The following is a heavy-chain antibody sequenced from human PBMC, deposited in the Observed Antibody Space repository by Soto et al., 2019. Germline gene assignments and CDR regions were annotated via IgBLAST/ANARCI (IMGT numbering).Heavy chain of an antibody. CDR2: IYPGDSDT. V-gene: IGHV5-51*01. Sequence: EVQLVQSGAEVKKPGESLKISCKGSGYSFTSYWIGWVRQMPGKGLEWMGIIYPGDSDTRYSPSFQGQVTISADKSISTAYLQWSSLKASDTAMYYCARQGGEVYDILTGYYPTFDYWGQGTLVTVSS. CDR1: GYSFTSYW. D-gene: IGHD3-9*01. J-gene: IGHJ4*02. CDR3: ARQGGEVYDILTGYYPTFDY.